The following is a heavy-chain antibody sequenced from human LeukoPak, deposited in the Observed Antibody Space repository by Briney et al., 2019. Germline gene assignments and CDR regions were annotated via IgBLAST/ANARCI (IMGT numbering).Heavy chain of an antibody. Sequence: PGGSLRLSCAASGFSFDSYSMNWVRQAPGRGLEWVSSISSSRNYVYYADSMKGRFTISRDNAKNSLYLQINSLRAEDTAVYYCARSSKQQTDFEYWGQGTLVTVSS. CDR3: ARSSKQQTDFEY. D-gene: IGHD6-13*01. CDR2: ISSSRNYV. J-gene: IGHJ4*02. CDR1: GFSFDSYS. V-gene: IGHV3-21*01.